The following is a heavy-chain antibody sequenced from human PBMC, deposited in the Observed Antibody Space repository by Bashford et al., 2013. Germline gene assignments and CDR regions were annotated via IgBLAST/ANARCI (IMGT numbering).Heavy chain of an antibody. Sequence: LSLTCTVSGGSISSGGYYWSWIRQHPGKGLEWIGYIYYSGSTYYNPSLKSRVTISVDTSKNQFSLKLSSVTAADTAVYYCAKLNKDSSSWYWVWFDPWGQGTLVTVSS. V-gene: IGHV4-31*03. CDR1: GGSISSGGYY. D-gene: IGHD6-13*01. CDR2: IYYSGST. J-gene: IGHJ5*02. CDR3: AKLNKDSSSWYWVWFDP.